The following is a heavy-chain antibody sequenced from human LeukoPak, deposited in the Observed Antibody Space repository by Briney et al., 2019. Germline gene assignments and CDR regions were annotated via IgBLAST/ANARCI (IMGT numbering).Heavy chain of an antibody. Sequence: LGGSLRLSCAASGFTFSSYWMGWVRQAPGKGLEWVANIKQDGSEKYYVDSVKGRFTISRDNAKNSLYLQMNSLRAEDTAVYYCARVRIARRNDYYYYMDVWGKGTTVTVSS. CDR1: GFTFSSYW. CDR3: ARVRIARRNDYYYYMDV. V-gene: IGHV3-7*01. J-gene: IGHJ6*03. CDR2: IKQDGSEK. D-gene: IGHD2-15*01.